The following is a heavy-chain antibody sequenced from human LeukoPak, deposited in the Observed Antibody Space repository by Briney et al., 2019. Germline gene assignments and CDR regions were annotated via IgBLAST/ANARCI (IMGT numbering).Heavy chain of an antibody. Sequence: GGSLRLSCVASGFTFRNHAMSWVRQAPGKGLEWVSAIGGSGISIYYADSVKGRFTVSRDNSRNTLFLQMNSLRVEDTAVYYCAKDKFNTYGASLFDYWGQGTLVTVSS. CDR1: GFTFRNHA. CDR3: AKDKFNTYGASLFDY. J-gene: IGHJ4*02. CDR2: IGGSGISI. D-gene: IGHD5-18*01. V-gene: IGHV3-23*01.